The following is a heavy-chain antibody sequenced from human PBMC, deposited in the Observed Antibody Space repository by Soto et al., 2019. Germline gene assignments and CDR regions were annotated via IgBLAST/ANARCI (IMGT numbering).Heavy chain of an antibody. Sequence: SETLSLTCSVSGDSISSRGYYWSWIRQRPGKGLEWIAYIHYTGSTSYNPSLKSRTTISVDTVKNQFSLKVNSVTAADTAVYYFAGVYSSSWDGGWFAPWGQGTLVTVSS. CDR2: IHYTGST. V-gene: IGHV4-31*03. D-gene: IGHD6-13*01. CDR3: AGVYSSSWDGGWFAP. J-gene: IGHJ5*02. CDR1: GDSISSRGYY.